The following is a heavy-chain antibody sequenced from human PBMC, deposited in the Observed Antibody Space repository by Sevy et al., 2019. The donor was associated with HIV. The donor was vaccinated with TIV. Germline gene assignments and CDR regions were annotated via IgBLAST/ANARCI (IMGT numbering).Heavy chain of an antibody. CDR1: GFTFSDYY. J-gene: IGHJ3*02. CDR2: ISSSSSYT. D-gene: IGHD2-15*01. CDR3: ARDRVDIVVVVAATSDAFDI. V-gene: IGHV3-11*06. Sequence: GGSLRLSCAASGFTFSDYYMSWIRQAPGKGLEWVSYISSSSSYTNYADSVKGRFTISRDNAKNSLYLQRNSLRAEDTAVYYCARDRVDIVVVVAATSDAFDIWGQGTMVTVSS.